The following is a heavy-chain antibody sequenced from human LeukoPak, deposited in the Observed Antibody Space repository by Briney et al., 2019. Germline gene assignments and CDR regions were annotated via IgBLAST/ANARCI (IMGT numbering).Heavy chain of an antibody. CDR3: ARSYDFWSGYKSHGMDV. V-gene: IGHV4-4*07. J-gene: IGHJ6*02. CDR1: GGSISSYY. Sequence: KPSETLSLTCTVSGGSISSYYWSWIRRPAGKGLEWIGRIYTSGSTNYNPSLKSRVTISVDTSKNQFSLKLSSVTAADTAVYYCARSYDFWSGYKSHGMDVWGQGTTVTVSS. D-gene: IGHD3-3*01. CDR2: IYTSGST.